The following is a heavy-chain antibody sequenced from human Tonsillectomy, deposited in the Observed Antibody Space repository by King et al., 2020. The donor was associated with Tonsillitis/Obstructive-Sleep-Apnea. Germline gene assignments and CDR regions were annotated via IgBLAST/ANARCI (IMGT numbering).Heavy chain of an antibody. D-gene: IGHD2-15*01. Sequence: VQLVESGGGLVQPGGSLRLSCAASGFIFSNYWMSWVRQAPGKGLEWVANIKQDGSEKYYVDSVKGRFTISRDNAKNSLYLQMNSLRAEDTAVYYCARDVSPNIAASYYDAFDIWGQGTMVTVSS. CDR3: ARDVSPNIAASYYDAFDI. CDR2: IKQDGSEK. J-gene: IGHJ3*02. V-gene: IGHV3-7*04. CDR1: GFIFSNYW.